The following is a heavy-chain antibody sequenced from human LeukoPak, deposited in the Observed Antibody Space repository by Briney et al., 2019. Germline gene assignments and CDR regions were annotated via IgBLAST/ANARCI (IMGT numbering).Heavy chain of an antibody. J-gene: IGHJ4*02. Sequence: SETLSLTCTGSGGSISSYCWIWIRQPPGKGLEWIGYIYYSGSTNYNPSLKSRVTISVDTSKNQFSLKLSSVTAADTAVYYCARTYCGGDCYDYWGQGTLVTVSS. CDR2: IYYSGST. CDR3: ARTYCGGDCYDY. CDR1: GGSISSYC. D-gene: IGHD2-21*01. V-gene: IGHV4-59*01.